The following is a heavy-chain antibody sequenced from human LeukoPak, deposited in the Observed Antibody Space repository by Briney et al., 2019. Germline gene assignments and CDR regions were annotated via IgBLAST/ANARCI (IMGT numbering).Heavy chain of an antibody. Sequence: ASVKVSCKASGYTFTGYYMHWVRQAPGQGLEWMGWINPNSGGTNYAQKFQGWVTMTRDTSISTAYMELGRLRSDDTAVYYCARDLYCSSTSCLNAFDIWGQGTMVTVSS. CDR3: ARDLYCSSTSCLNAFDI. J-gene: IGHJ3*02. D-gene: IGHD2-2*01. CDR1: GYTFTGYY. V-gene: IGHV1-2*04. CDR2: INPNSGGT.